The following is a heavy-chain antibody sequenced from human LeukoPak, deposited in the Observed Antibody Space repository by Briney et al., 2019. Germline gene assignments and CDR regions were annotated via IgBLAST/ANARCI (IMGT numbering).Heavy chain of an antibody. Sequence: GGSLRLSCAASGFTFSSYGMHWVRQAPGKGLEWVAFIWYDGSNKYYADSVKGRFTISRDNSKNTLYLQMNSLRAEDTAVYYCARDLGRYILDYWGQGTLVTVSS. CDR3: ARDLGRYILDY. D-gene: IGHD1-26*01. J-gene: IGHJ4*02. CDR2: IWYDGSNK. V-gene: IGHV3-30*02. CDR1: GFTFSSYG.